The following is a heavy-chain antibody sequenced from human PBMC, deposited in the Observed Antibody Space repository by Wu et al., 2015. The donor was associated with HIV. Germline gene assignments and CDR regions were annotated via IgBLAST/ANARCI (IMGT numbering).Heavy chain of an antibody. CDR3: ARDSRENRENYPRF. D-gene: IGHD5-24*01. CDR2: SSPKNGYA. CDR1: GYIFVNYG. Sequence: QVQLVQSGAEVKKPGASVKVSCKASGYIFVNYGLSWVRQAPGRRPEWLGWSSPKNGYAESVQKFQGRLTMTTDTSTNTAYMELRSLMSDDTAIYYCARDSRENRENYPRFWGQGTMVIVSS. V-gene: IGHV1-18*04. J-gene: IGHJ3*01.